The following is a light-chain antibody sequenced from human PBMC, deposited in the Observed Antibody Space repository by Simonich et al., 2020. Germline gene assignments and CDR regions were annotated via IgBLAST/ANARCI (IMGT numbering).Light chain of an antibody. V-gene: IGKV3-15*01. CDR3: QQYNNWPPLT. CDR2: GAS. CDR1: QSVSIN. J-gene: IGKJ4*01. Sequence: EIVMTQSPATLSVSPGERATLSCRASQSVSINLAWYQQKPGQAPRLLIYGASTRATGIPARCSGSGSGTEFTLTISSLQSEEFAVYYCQQYNNWPPLTFGGGTKVEIK.